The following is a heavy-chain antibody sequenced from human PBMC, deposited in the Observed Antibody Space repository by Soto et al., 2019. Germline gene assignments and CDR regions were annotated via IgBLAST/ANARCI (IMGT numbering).Heavy chain of an antibody. Sequence: LQLQESGPGLVKPSETLSLTCTVSGGSISNSDYFWDWMRQPPGKGLEWVGTISHTGSPHYNPAPKGRVPITVDTYKNQFSLRLPSVTSADTAVFYCASQRESTTYFDYWGRGTLVTVSS. J-gene: IGHJ4*02. CDR3: ASQRESTTYFDY. CDR2: ISHTGSP. D-gene: IGHD1-1*01. CDR1: GGSISNSDYF. V-gene: IGHV4-39*01.